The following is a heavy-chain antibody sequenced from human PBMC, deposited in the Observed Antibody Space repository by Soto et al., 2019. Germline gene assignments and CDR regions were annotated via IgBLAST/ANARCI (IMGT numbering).Heavy chain of an antibody. D-gene: IGHD6-19*01. CDR3: ARGVYSSGWRRGYGMDV. V-gene: IGHV3-33*01. CDR1: GFTFSSYG. Sequence: QVQLVESGGGVVQPGRSLRLSCAASGFTFSSYGMHWVRQAPGKGLEWVAVIWYDGSNKYYADSVKGRFTISRDNSKNTLYLQMNSLRAEDTAVYYCARGVYSSGWRRGYGMDVWGQGTTVTVSS. CDR2: IWYDGSNK. J-gene: IGHJ6*02.